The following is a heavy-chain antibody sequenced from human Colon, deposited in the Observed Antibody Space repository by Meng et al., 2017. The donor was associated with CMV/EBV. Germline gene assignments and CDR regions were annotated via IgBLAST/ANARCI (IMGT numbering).Heavy chain of an antibody. J-gene: IGHJ4*02. CDR2: INPKTGAT. Sequence: ASVKVSCKASGYFFTSYYIHWVRQAPGQGLEWVGWINPKTGATNYAQKFRGGVTLTTDTSINTVYMELTRLRSDDTAVHYCAKPIYDYWSGYGEFDYWGQGTLVTVSS. D-gene: IGHD3-3*01. CDR3: AKPIYDYWSGYGEFDY. CDR1: GYFFTSYY. V-gene: IGHV1-2*02.